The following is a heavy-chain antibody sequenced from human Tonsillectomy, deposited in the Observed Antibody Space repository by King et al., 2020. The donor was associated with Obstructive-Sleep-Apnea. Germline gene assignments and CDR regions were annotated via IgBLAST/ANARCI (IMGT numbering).Heavy chain of an antibody. J-gene: IGHJ4*02. CDR2: MSGSGGST. V-gene: IGHV3-23*04. CDR3: AVSMATITLFDY. Sequence: VQMVESGGGLVQPGGSLRLSCAASGFTCSSYAMSWGRQAPGKGLEWVSAMSGSGGSTYYADSVKGRFTISRDNSKNTLYLQMNSLRAEDTAVYYCAVSMATITLFDYWGQGTLVTVSS. CDR1: GFTCSSYA. D-gene: IGHD5-24*01.